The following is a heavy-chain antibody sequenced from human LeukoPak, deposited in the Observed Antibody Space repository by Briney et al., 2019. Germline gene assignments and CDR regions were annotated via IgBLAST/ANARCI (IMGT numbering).Heavy chain of an antibody. Sequence: PGGSLRVSCAASGFTFSSYSMNWVRQAPGKGLEWVSSISSSSSYIYYADSVKGRSTISRDNAKNSLYLQMNSLRAEDTAVYYCARDPSSYYYDSSGQLNWFDPWGQGTLVTVSS. CDR1: GFTFSSYS. J-gene: IGHJ5*02. CDR2: ISSSSSYI. CDR3: ARDPSSYYYDSSGQLNWFDP. D-gene: IGHD3-22*01. V-gene: IGHV3-21*01.